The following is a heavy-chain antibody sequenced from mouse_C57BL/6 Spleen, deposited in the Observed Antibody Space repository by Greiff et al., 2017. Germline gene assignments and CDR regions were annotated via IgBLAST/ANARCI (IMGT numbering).Heavy chain of an antibody. D-gene: IGHD1-1*01. CDR1: GFNIKDDY. Sequence: EVKLVESGAELVRPGASVKLSCTASGFNIKDDYMHWVKQRPEQGLEWIGWIDPENGDTEYASKFQGKATITADTSSNTAYLQLSSLTSEDTAVYYCTVYYGSSYGYFDVWGTGTTVTGSS. J-gene: IGHJ1*03. CDR3: TVYYGSSYGYFDV. CDR2: IDPENGDT. V-gene: IGHV14-4*01.